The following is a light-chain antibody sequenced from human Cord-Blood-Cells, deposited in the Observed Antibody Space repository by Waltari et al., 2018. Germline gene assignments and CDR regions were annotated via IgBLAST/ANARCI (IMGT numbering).Light chain of an antibody. CDR1: SSDVGGYNY. V-gene: IGLV2-11*01. J-gene: IGLJ3*02. CDR2: DVS. Sequence: QSALTQPRSVSGSPGQPVTIPCTGTSSDVGGYNYVSWYQQHPGKAPKLMIYDVSQRPSGGPDRFSGSKSGNTASLTISGLQAEDEADYYCCSYAGSYTWVFGGGTKLTVL. CDR3: CSYAGSYTWV.